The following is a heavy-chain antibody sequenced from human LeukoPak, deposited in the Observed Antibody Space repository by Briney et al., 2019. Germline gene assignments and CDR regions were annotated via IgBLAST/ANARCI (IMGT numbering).Heavy chain of an antibody. V-gene: IGHV3-11*01. CDR2: ISSSGSTK. CDR1: GFTFSDYY. D-gene: IGHD5-12*01. J-gene: IGHJ4*02. Sequence: PGGSLRLSCAASGFTFSDYYMSWIRQAPGKGLEWISYISSSGSTKYYADSVKGRFTISRDNAQNSLYLQMNSLRAEDTAVYYCARDLEATPLGDWGQGTLVTVSS. CDR3: ARDLEATPLGD.